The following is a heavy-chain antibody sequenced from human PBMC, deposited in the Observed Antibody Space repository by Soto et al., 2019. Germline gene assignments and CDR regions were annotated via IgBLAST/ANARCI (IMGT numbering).Heavy chain of an antibody. CDR1: GFSFGTFV. D-gene: IGHD6-19*01. V-gene: IGHV3-23*01. CDR2: ITDSGYTA. Sequence: EMQLLESGGASVQPGGSLRLSCAASGFSFGTFVMTWFRQAPGGGLEWVASITDSGYTAYYAETVEGRFTVSRANSKNKLHLQMNDLRAEDTATYYCAKNGQWLATPPEAWGQGTLVTVSS. J-gene: IGHJ4*02. CDR3: AKNGQWLATPPEA.